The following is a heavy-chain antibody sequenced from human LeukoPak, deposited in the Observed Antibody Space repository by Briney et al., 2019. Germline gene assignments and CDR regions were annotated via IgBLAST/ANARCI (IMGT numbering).Heavy chain of an antibody. Sequence: SETLSLTCAVYGGSFSGYYWSWIRQPPGKGLEWIGEINHSGSTNYNPSLKSRDTISVDTSKNQFSLKLSSVTAADTTVYYCARHRRFRYCSSTSCYGNGFDPWGQGTLVTVSS. CDR1: GGSFSGYY. CDR2: INHSGST. V-gene: IGHV4-34*01. D-gene: IGHD2-2*01. CDR3: ARHRRFRYCSSTSCYGNGFDP. J-gene: IGHJ5*02.